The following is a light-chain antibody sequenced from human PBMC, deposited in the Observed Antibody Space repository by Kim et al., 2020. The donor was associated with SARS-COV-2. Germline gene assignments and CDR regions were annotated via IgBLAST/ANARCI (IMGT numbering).Light chain of an antibody. CDR3: ATWDASLSAGV. J-gene: IGLJ1*01. CDR1: GSNIGSNY. CDR2: DND. V-gene: IGLV1-51*01. Sequence: QSVLTQSPSVSAAPGQKVTISCSGSGSNIGSNYVSWYQQIPGTAPKLLIYDNDQRPSGIPDRFSGSKSGTSATLGISGLQTGDEADYYCATWDASLSAGVFGTGTKVTVL.